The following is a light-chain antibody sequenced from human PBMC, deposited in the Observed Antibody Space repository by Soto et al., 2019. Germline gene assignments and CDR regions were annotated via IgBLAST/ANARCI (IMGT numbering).Light chain of an antibody. CDR2: AAS. Sequence: EIVMTQSPATLSVSPGERATLSCRATQSVNTNLAWYQQKPGQAPRLLIYAASTRTTNIPARFSGSGSGTEFTLTISSLQSEDFAVYYCQQYNSWPYTFGQGTKLEIK. CDR1: QSVNTN. V-gene: IGKV3-15*01. J-gene: IGKJ2*01. CDR3: QQYNSWPYT.